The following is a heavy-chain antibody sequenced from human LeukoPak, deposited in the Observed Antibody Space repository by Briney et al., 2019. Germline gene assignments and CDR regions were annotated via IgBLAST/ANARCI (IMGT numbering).Heavy chain of an antibody. CDR1: GYTFNSYD. CDR2: IVPIFGTA. J-gene: IGHJ4*02. CDR3: AREGIVVVPAEYFDY. D-gene: IGHD2-2*01. Sequence: SVKVSCTASGYTFNSYDINWVRQAPGQGLEWMGGIVPIFGTANYAQKFQGRVTITADKSTSTAYMELSSLTSEDTAVYYCAREGIVVVPAEYFDYWGQGTLDTVSS. V-gene: IGHV1-69*06.